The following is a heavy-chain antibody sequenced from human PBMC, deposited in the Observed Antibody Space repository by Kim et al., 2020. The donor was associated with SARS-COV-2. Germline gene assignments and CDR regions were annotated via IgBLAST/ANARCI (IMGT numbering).Heavy chain of an antibody. CDR1: GFTFSSYS. Sequence: GGSLRLSCAASGFTFSSYSMNWVRQAPGKGLEWVSSISSSSSYIDYADSVKGRITISRDNAKNALYLQMNSLRAEDTAVYYGARDDAFDIWGQGTMVTVSS. CDR2: ISSSSSYI. J-gene: IGHJ3*02. V-gene: IGHV3-21*01. CDR3: ARDDAFDI.